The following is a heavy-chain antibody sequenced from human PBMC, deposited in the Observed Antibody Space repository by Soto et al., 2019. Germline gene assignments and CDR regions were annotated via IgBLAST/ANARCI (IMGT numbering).Heavy chain of an antibody. Sequence: RASVKVSCKASGYTFTGYYMHWVRQAPGQGLEWMGWINPNSGGTNYAQKFQGRVTMTRDTSISTSYMELSRLRSDDTAVYYCARVTGEWLRLPLGYWGQGTLVTVSS. CDR2: INPNSGGT. D-gene: IGHD5-12*01. CDR3: ARVTGEWLRLPLGY. CDR1: GYTFTGYY. V-gene: IGHV1-2*02. J-gene: IGHJ4*02.